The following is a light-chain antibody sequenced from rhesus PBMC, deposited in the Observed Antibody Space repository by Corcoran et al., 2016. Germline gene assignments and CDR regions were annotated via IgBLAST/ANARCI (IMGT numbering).Light chain of an antibody. CDR3: QHSYVIPFS. J-gene: IGKJ3*01. CDR1: ENVNTY. Sequence: DIQVTQSPSSLSASVGDRVTITCRTSENVNTYLHWYQQKPGKPPRLLIYVASTLQSGVPSRCSGIGSGTDYTFPHSSLQPLVVATYFCQHSYVIPFSFAPGTQLDIK. V-gene: IGKV1-74*01. CDR2: VAS.